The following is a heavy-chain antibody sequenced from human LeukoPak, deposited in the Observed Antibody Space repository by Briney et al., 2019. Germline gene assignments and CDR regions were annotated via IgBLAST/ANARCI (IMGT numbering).Heavy chain of an antibody. CDR1: GFTFSNYA. V-gene: IGHV3-23*01. J-gene: IGHJ5*02. CDR2: IYGDDDKT. CDR3: DETQGYYDA. D-gene: IGHD2-15*01. Sequence: GGSLRLSCVASGFTFSNYAMTWLPQARGEGVEMVSGIYGDDDKTVYGDAVKGRFTISRDNSKNTLFLQMNSLGADDTAVYYCDETQGYYDAWGQGALVAVSS.